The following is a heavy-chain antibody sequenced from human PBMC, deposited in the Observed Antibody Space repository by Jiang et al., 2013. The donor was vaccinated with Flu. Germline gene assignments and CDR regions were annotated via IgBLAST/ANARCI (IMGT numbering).Heavy chain of an antibody. J-gene: IGHJ4*02. D-gene: IGHD5-18*01. CDR2: IYYSGST. CDR1: GGSISSSSYY. Sequence: GSGLVKPSETLSLTCTVSGGSISSSSYYWGWIRQPPGKGLEWIGSIYYSGSTYYNPSLKSRVTISVDTSKNQFSLKLSSVTAADTAVYYCASDRGYSYVSDYWGQGTLVTVSS. CDR3: ASDRGYSYVSDY. V-gene: IGHV4-39*01.